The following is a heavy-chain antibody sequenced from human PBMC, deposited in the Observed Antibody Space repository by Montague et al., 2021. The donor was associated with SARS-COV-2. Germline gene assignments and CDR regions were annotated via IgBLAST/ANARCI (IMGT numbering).Heavy chain of an antibody. CDR2: ISYDGSIR. Sequence: SLRLSCAASGFTFNNYGFHWVRQAPGKGLQWVALISYDGSIRHYADSVKGRFTISSDQSKNTLYLQMDSLRPEDTAVYLCARSGGILHFRASLAQLSDWGQGVLVTVSS. D-gene: IGHD1-14*01. CDR3: ARSGGILHFRASLAQLSD. J-gene: IGHJ4*02. CDR1: GFTFNNYG. V-gene: IGHV3-30*04.